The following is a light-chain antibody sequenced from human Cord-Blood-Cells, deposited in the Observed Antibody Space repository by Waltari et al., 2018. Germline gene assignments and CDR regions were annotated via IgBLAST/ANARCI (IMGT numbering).Light chain of an antibody. J-gene: IGKJ1*01. Sequence: DIQMTQSPSSLSASVGDRVTITCQASQDISNYLNWYQQKPGKAPKLLIYDASNLEKGVPSRFSGSGSGTDFTYTISSLQPEDIATYYCQQYDNLPRKFGQGTKVEIK. CDR3: QQYDNLPRK. V-gene: IGKV1-33*01. CDR1: QDISNY. CDR2: DAS.